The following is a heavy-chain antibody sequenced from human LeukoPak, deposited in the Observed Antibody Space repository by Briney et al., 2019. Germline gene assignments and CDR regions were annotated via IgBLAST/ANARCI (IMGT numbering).Heavy chain of an antibody. CDR1: GGSFSGYY. V-gene: IGHV4-34*01. CDR3: ARATDDEFYLYYGMDV. D-gene: IGHD3-16*01. J-gene: IGHJ6*02. Sequence: SETLSLTCAVYGGSFSGYYWSWIRQPPGRGLEWIGEISQSGSTNYNPSLKSRITMSVDTSKNQFSLQLRSMTAADTAVYFCARATDDEFYLYYGMDVWGQGTTVTVSS. CDR2: ISQSGST.